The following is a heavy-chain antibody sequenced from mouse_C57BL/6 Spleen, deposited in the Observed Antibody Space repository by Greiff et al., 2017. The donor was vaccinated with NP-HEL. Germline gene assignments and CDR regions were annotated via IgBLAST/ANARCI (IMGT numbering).Heavy chain of an antibody. J-gene: IGHJ2*01. CDR3: ARGPRPLYGKYYFDY. CDR2: ILPGSGST. CDR1: GYTFTGYW. D-gene: IGHD1-1*02. Sequence: VQLQQSGAELMKPGASVKLSCKATGYTFTGYWIEWVKRRPGHGLEWIGEILPGSGSTNYNEKFKGKATFTADTSSNTAYMQLSSLTTEDSAIYYCARGPRPLYGKYYFDYWGQGTTLTVSS. V-gene: IGHV1-9*01.